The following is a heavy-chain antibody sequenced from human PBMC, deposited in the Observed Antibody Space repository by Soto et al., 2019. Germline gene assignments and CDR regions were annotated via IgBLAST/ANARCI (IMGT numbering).Heavy chain of an antibody. Sequence: EVQLVESGGGLVKPGGSLRLSCTASGLIFSNYGMNWVRQAAGKRPEWVSSISSGGEYIDYADSVKGRLTISRDNANNILYLQLTSLGVEDTAVYYWATDGAAVAVMSVWGQGTTVSVSS. CDR3: ATDGAAVAVMSV. CDR1: GLIFSNYG. D-gene: IGHD6-13*01. J-gene: IGHJ6*02. CDR2: ISSGGEYI. V-gene: IGHV3-21*06.